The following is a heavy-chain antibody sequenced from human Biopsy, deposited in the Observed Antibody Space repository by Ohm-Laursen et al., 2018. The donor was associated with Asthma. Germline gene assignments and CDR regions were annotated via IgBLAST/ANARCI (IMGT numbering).Heavy chain of an antibody. J-gene: IGHJ4*02. D-gene: IGHD4-17*01. CDR1: GYSLTDLS. Sequence: ASVKVSCNISGYSLTDLSMHWVRQAPGQGLGWMGGHDHEEGGTVNARRFQGRVTMTEDTSTDTAYMELSSLSSDDTAVYYCASDFPKDYVRYNFQFWGQGTLVTVSS. CDR2: HDHEEGGT. CDR3: ASDFPKDYVRYNFQF. V-gene: IGHV1-24*01.